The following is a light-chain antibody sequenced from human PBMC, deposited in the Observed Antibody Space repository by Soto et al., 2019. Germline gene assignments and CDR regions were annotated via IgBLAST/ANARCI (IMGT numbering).Light chain of an antibody. Sequence: EIVRTQSPATLSVSPGERATLSCRASQSVSSNLAWYQQKPGQAPRLLIYGASTRATGIPARFSGSVSGTEFTLTISSLQSEDFAVYYCQQYNNWWTFGQGTKVEIK. J-gene: IGKJ1*01. CDR2: GAS. CDR1: QSVSSN. V-gene: IGKV3-15*01. CDR3: QQYNNWWT.